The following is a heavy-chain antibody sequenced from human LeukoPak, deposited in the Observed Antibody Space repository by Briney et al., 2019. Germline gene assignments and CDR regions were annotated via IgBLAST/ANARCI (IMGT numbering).Heavy chain of an antibody. CDR1: GGSISTTNYY. D-gene: IGHD2-21*01. CDR3: ARRLSSSTIQDWFDP. V-gene: IGHV4-39*07. Sequence: SETLSLTCTVSGGSISTTNYYWGWLRQPPGKGLEWIGSIYYSGSTYYNPSLKSRVTMSLDTSKNQFSLKLSSVTAADTAVYYCARRLSSSTIQDWFDPWGQGTLVPVSS. CDR2: IYYSGST. J-gene: IGHJ5*02.